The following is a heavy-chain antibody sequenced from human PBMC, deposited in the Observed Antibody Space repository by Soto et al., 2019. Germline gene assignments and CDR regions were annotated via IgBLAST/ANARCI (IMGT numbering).Heavy chain of an antibody. Sequence: EVQLLASGGGLVQPGGSLRLSCAASGFTFSSYAMNWVRQAPGKGLEWVSAISGSGGTTYYADYVKGRFTISRDNSKNTLYLQINSLRAEDTSLYYCATATSEWGHGTLVTVSS. CDR2: ISGSGGTT. J-gene: IGHJ4*01. CDR3: ATATSE. CDR1: GFTFSSYA. V-gene: IGHV3-23*01.